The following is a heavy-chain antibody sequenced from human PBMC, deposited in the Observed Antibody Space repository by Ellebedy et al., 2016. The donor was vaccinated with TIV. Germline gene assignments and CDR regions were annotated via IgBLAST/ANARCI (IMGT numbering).Heavy chain of an antibody. J-gene: IGHJ4*02. V-gene: IGHV1-8*01. D-gene: IGHD3-22*01. CDR2: MNPNSGNR. CDR3: ARASYDSSGTVNDY. Sequence: AASVKVSCKASGYTFTSYDINWVRQATGQGLEWMGWMNPNSGNRGYAQKLQDRLTMTRNTSINTAYMELNSLTSEDTALYYCARASYDSSGTVNDYWGQGTLVTVSS. CDR1: GYTFTSYD.